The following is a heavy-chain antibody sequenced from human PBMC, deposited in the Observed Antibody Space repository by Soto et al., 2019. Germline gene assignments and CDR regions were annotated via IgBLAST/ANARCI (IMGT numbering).Heavy chain of an antibody. Sequence: PGGSLRLSCAVSGFTFSDYYMSWIRQAPGKGLAWVAYISSSGSNTYYADSVKGRFTISRDNADNSLYLQMNSLRAEDTAVYYCARYCTSTATNCYSAYWGQGA. D-gene: IGHD1-26*01. CDR2: ISSSGSNT. V-gene: IGHV3-11*01. CDR1: GFTFSDYY. CDR3: ARYCTSTATNCYSAY. J-gene: IGHJ4*02.